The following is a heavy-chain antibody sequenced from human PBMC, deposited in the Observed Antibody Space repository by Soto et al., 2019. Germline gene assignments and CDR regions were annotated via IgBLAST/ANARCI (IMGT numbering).Heavy chain of an antibody. D-gene: IGHD5-18*01. V-gene: IGHV4-59*01. Sequence: SETLSLTCTVSGGSISSYYWSWIRQPPGKGLEWIGYIYYSGSTSYNPSLKSRVTISVDTSKNQFSLKLSSVTAADTAVYYCATVVGYSYDTYYFDYWRQGTLVTVS. CDR1: GGSISSYY. CDR3: ATVVGYSYDTYYFDY. J-gene: IGHJ4*02. CDR2: IYYSGST.